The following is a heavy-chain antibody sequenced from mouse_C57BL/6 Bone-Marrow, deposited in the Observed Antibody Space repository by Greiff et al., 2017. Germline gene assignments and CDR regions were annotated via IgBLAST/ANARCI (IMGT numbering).Heavy chain of an antibody. J-gene: IGHJ1*03. CDR3: VRGGDCYGSSQWYFDV. V-gene: IGHV10-3*01. Sequence: EVKLVESGGGLVQPKGSLKLSCAASGFTFTTYAMPWVRQAPGKGLEWVARIRSKSSNYATYYADSVKDRFTISRDDSQSMLYRQMTNLITGDTAMYYCVRGGDCYGSSQWYFDVWGTGTTVTVSS. CDR2: IRSKSSNYAT. CDR1: GFTFTTYA. D-gene: IGHD1-1*01.